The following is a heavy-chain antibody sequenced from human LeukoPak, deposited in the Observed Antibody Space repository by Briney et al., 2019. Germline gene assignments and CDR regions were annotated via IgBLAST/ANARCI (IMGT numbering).Heavy chain of an antibody. CDR1: GASISSYC. V-gene: IGHV4-4*09. CDR3: ATSPESKTAPYDL. CDR2: IYTNGGT. J-gene: IGHJ5*02. D-gene: IGHD2-21*01. Sequence: SETLSLTCTVSGASISSYCWSWVRQSPGKGLEWIGYIYTNGGTDYNPSLRSRVTMSVDTSKNQLSMELRFLTAADTAGYYCATSPESKTAPYDLWGQGTLVTVSS.